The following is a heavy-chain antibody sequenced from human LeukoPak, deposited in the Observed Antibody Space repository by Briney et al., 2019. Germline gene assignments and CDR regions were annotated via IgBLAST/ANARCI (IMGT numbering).Heavy chain of an antibody. J-gene: IGHJ4*02. CDR3: ARGNYYDSSGYYYFDY. V-gene: IGHV4-39*01. D-gene: IGHD3-22*01. CDR1: GGSISSSSYY. Sequence: SETLSLTCTVSGGSISSSSYYWGWIRQPPGKGLEWIGSIYYSGSTYYNPSLKSRVTISVDTSKNQFSLKLSSVTAADTAVYYCARGNYYDSSGYYYFDYWGQGTLVTVSS. CDR2: IYYSGST.